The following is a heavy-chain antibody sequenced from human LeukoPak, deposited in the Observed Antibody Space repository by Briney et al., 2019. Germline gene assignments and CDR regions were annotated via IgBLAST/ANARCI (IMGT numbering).Heavy chain of an antibody. J-gene: IGHJ6*02. CDR1: ASFFSLSA. V-gene: IGHV3-23*01. CDR2: VGGDRKT. CDR3: EKDVWAFSAMDV. D-gene: IGHD5/OR15-5a*01. Sequence: PGPSLRPSRAASASFFSLSATWWVRQAPGGGLGWVSGVGGDRKTYYADSVKGRFSISRDNSRNMLYLQISSLREKDTALYYCEKDVWAFSAMDVWGQGTTVTVSS.